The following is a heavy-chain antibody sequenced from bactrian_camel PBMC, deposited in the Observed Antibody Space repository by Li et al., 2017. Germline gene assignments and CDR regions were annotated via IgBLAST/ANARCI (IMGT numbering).Heavy chain of an antibody. Sequence: VQLVESGGGLVQPGGTLRLSCAASGFTFSGYAMSWVRQAPGKELEWVSAIDPRSSSTYYADSVKGRFTIDRDNAKNTVYLQLNNLKPEDMAMYYCGKEVYAGGLNGMEYWGEGTQVTV. CDR2: IDPRSSST. V-gene: IGHV3S40*01. D-gene: IGHD1*01. CDR1: GFTFSGYA. J-gene: IGHJ7*01.